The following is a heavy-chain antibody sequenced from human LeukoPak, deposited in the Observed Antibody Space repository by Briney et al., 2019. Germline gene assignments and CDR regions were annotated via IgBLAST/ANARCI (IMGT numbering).Heavy chain of an antibody. CDR1: GFTFSSYG. Sequence: GGSLRLSCAASGFTFSSYGMHWVRQAPGKGLEWVAFIRYDGNNKYYADSVMGRFTIFRDNSKNSLYLQMNSLRAEDTAVYYCAKLISPYDYWGQGTLVLVSS. V-gene: IGHV3-30*02. CDR2: IRYDGNNK. J-gene: IGHJ4*02. CDR3: AKLISPYDY.